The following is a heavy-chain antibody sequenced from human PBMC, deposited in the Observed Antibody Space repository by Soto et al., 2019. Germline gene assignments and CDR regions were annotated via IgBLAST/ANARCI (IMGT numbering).Heavy chain of an antibody. D-gene: IGHD2-15*01. V-gene: IGHV3-23*01. CDR2: LSGSGFST. J-gene: IGHJ4*01. Sequence: GGSLRLSCAASGFTFSSYAMSWVRQAPGKGLECVSTLSGSGFSTYYADSVRGRFTISRDNSKDTLFLQMNSLRAEDTAVYYCTKDGFGYCSGGSCSSVDWGQGTLVTCSS. CDR3: TKDGFGYCSGGSCSSVD. CDR1: GFTFSSYA.